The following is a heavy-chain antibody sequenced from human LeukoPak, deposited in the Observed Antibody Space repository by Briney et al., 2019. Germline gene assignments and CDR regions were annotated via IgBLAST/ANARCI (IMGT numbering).Heavy chain of an antibody. J-gene: IGHJ4*02. CDR1: GYTFTGYY. CDR3: STEDKYCTTSTCGDS. Sequence: ASVKVSCKASGYTFTGYYMHWVRQAPGQGLEWMGWINPNSGGTNYAQDFHGRVTMTRDTSISTAYMELSRLRSDDTAVYYCSTEDKYCTTSTCGDSWGQGTLVTVSS. V-gene: IGHV1-2*02. CDR2: INPNSGGT. D-gene: IGHD2-8*01.